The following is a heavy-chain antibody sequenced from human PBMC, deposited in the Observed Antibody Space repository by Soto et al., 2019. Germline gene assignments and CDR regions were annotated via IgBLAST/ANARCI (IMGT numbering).Heavy chain of an antibody. CDR1: GYKFAGYW. D-gene: IGHD3-3*01. CDR3: ARGGVSTRTFDY. Sequence: VESVTTSYKGSGYKFAGYWIAWVLQMPGKGLELMGIIYPSDSDTRYRPSFQGQVTISADKSISSAYLQWSSLRASDTAMYYCARGGVSTRTFDYWGQGTTVTGSS. J-gene: IGHJ4*02. CDR2: IYPSDSDT. V-gene: IGHV5-51*01.